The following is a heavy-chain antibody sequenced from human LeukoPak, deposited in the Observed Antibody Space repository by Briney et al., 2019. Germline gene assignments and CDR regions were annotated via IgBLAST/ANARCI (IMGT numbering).Heavy chain of an antibody. CDR2: ISPYNGNT. Sequence: ASVKVSCKASGYNFISYGISWVRQAPGQGLEWMGWISPYNGNTNYAQKLQGRVTMTTDTPTSRAHMELRSLRSDDTAVYYCARVSYDYYSMDVWGQGTTVTVSS. V-gene: IGHV1-18*01. D-gene: IGHD5/OR15-5a*01. J-gene: IGHJ6*02. CDR1: GYNFISYG. CDR3: ARVSYDYYSMDV.